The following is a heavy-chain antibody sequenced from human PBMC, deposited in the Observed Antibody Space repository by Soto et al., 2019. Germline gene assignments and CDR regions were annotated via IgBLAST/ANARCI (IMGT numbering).Heavy chain of an antibody. V-gene: IGHV3-33*01. D-gene: IGHD6-19*01. CDR2: IWYDGSNK. Sequence: GGSLRLSCAASGFTFSSDGMHWVRQTPGKGLEWVAIIWYDGSNKYYADSVKGRFTISRDNSKNTLYLQMNSLRAEDTAVYYCARERSTSDWPRPYAYWGQGTLVTVSS. CDR3: ARERSTSDWPRPYAY. CDR1: GFTFSSDG. J-gene: IGHJ4*02.